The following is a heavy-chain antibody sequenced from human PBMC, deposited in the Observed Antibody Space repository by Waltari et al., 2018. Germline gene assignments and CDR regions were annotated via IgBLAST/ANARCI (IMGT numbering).Heavy chain of an antibody. J-gene: IGHJ3*02. CDR2: SYSGGST. V-gene: IGHV3-53*01. CDR1: GFTVSSNY. Sequence: EVQLVESGGGLIQPGGSLRLSGAASGFTVSSNYIGWVRQAPGKGLEWVSVSYSGGSTYYADSVKCRFTISRDNSKNTLYLQMNSLRAEDTAVYYCARAWDFPDAFDIWGQGTMVTVSS. D-gene: IGHD3-3*01. CDR3: ARAWDFPDAFDI.